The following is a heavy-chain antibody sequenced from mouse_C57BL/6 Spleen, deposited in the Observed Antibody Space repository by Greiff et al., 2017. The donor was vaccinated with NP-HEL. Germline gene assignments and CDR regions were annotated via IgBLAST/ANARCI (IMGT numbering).Heavy chain of an antibody. V-gene: IGHV1-76*01. CDR3: ARQPPDSSGWAY. CDR1: GYTFTDYY. CDR2: IYPGSGNT. Sequence: QVQLKESGAELVRPGASVKLSCKASGYTFTDYYINWVKQRPGQGLEWIARIYPGSGNTYYNEKFKGKATLTAEKSSSTAYMQLSSLTSEDSAVYFCARQPPDSSGWAYWGQGTLVTVSA. J-gene: IGHJ3*01. D-gene: IGHD3-2*02.